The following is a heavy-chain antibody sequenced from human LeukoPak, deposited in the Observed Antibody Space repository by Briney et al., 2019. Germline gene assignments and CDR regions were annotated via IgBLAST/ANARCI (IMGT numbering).Heavy chain of an antibody. D-gene: IGHD2-15*01. CDR3: ASLNMAYSLDY. Sequence: SETLSLTCTVSGGSISSYYWSWLRQPPGKGLEWIGYIYYSGSTNYNPSLKSRVTISVDTSKNQFSLKLSSVTAADTAVYYCASLNMAYSLDYWGQGTLVTVSS. V-gene: IGHV4-59*01. J-gene: IGHJ4*02. CDR1: GGSISSYY. CDR2: IYYSGST.